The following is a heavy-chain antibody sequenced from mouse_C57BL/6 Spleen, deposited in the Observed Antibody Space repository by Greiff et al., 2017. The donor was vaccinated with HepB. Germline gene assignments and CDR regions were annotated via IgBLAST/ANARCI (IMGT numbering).Heavy chain of an antibody. CDR3: AHLLLEGAMDY. D-gene: IGHD1-1*01. Sequence: QVQLQQSGPELVKPGASVKISCKASGYAFSSSWMNWVKQRPGKGLEWIGRIYPGDGDTNYNGKFKGKATLTADKSSSTAYMQLSSLTSEDSAVYFCAHLLLEGAMDYWGQGTSVTVSS. CDR1: GYAFSSSW. V-gene: IGHV1-82*01. CDR2: IYPGDGDT. J-gene: IGHJ4*01.